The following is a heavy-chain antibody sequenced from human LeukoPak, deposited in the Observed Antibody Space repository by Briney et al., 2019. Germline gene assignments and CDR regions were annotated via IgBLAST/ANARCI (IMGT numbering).Heavy chain of an antibody. Sequence: GGSLRLSCAASGFTFSTYGMHWVRQAPGKGLEWVAVIWYDGSNKYYTDSVKGRFTISRDNSKNTLSLQMDSLSAEDTAVYYCARGPYYGSGSYAAFHIWGQGTTVTVSA. D-gene: IGHD3-10*01. J-gene: IGHJ3*02. CDR3: ARGPYYGSGSYAAFHI. CDR1: GFTFSTYG. V-gene: IGHV3-33*01. CDR2: IWYDGSNK.